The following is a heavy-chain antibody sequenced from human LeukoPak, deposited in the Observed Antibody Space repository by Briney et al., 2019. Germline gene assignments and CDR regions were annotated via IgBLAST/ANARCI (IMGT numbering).Heavy chain of an antibody. V-gene: IGHV4-30-4*01. CDR1: GDSISSGDYY. Sequence: SETLSLTCTVSGDSISSGDYYWSWIRQPPGKGVECIGYISDSGRANYNPSLQSQVILSVATSKNQFSLKVTSVTAADTAVYYCARTRVGFCSGGGCYRFFDYWGRGTLVIVSS. D-gene: IGHD2-15*01. CDR3: ARTRVGFCSGGGCYRFFDY. J-gene: IGHJ4*02. CDR2: ISDSGRA.